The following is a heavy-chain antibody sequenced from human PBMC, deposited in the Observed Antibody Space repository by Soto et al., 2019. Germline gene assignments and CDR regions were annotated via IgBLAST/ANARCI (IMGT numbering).Heavy chain of an antibody. J-gene: IGHJ4*02. CDR1: GFTFSSYG. D-gene: IGHD2-15*01. Sequence: GGSLRLSCAASGFTFSSYGMHWVRQAPGKGLEWVAVIWYDGSNKYYADSVKGRFTISRDNSKNTLYLQMNSLRAEDTAVYYCARGSEDDGNDYWGQGTLVTVSS. CDR2: IWYDGSNK. CDR3: ARGSEDDGNDY. V-gene: IGHV3-33*01.